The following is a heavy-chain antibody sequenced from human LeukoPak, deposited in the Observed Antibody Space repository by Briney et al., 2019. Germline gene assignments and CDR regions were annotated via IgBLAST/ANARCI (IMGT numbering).Heavy chain of an antibody. CDR3: ARDESGNFPNWFDP. CDR1: GDPMSNFY. J-gene: IGHJ5*02. D-gene: IGHD1-26*01. Sequence: SETLSLTCSVSGDPMSNFYWNWIRQPAGKGLEWIGRIYGSGSTNYNPSLKSRVTMSIDTSNNQFSLRLRSVTAADTAVYYCARDESGNFPNWFDPWGQGTLVTVSS. CDR2: IYGSGST. V-gene: IGHV4-4*07.